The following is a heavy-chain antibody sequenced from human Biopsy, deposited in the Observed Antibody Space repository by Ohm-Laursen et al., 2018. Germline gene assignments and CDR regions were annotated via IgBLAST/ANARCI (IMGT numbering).Heavy chain of an antibody. V-gene: IGHV3-9*01. Sequence: SLRLSCAASGFTFTSYGMHWVRQVPGKGLEWVSGISWNGGTIGYADSVKGRFTISRDDAKNSLHLQMDSLRPEDTALYYCAKACCSGSYYDGFDVWGQGTVVTVSS. CDR3: AKACCSGSYYDGFDV. CDR1: GFTFTSYG. D-gene: IGHD1-26*01. CDR2: ISWNGGTI. J-gene: IGHJ3*01.